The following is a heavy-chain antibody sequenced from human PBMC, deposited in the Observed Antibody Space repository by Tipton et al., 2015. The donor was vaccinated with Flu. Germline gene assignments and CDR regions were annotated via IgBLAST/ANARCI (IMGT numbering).Heavy chain of an antibody. Sequence: TLSLTCTVSGDSISRGSYYYNWIRQPAGEGLEWIGRIYTNGNTNYKASLKSRVTISKDTSRNQFSLKLASVTAADTAVYYCATVSHDYGDSDFWGQGILVTVSS. J-gene: IGHJ4*02. CDR1: GDSISRGSYY. V-gene: IGHV4-61*02. CDR3: ATVSHDYGDSDF. CDR2: IYTNGNT. D-gene: IGHD4-17*01.